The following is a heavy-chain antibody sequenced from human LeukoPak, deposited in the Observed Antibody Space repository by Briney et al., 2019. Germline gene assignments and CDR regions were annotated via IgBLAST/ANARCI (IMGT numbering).Heavy chain of an antibody. CDR1: GYTFTSYY. CDR3: ATESPYSSLSSGY. CDR2: FDPEDGET. J-gene: IGHJ4*02. V-gene: IGHV1-24*01. Sequence: ASVKVSCKASGYTFTSYYMNWVRQAPGKGLEWMGGFDPEDGETIYAQKFQGRVTMTEDTSTDTAYMELSSLRSEDTAVYYCATESPYSSLSSGYWGQGTLVTVSS. D-gene: IGHD6-13*01.